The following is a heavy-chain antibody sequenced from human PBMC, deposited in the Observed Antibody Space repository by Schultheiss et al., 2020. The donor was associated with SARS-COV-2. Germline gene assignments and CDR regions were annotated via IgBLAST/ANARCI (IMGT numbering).Heavy chain of an antibody. CDR3: ARDYPHRSFRYDFWSGYYGMDV. D-gene: IGHD3-3*01. V-gene: IGHV3-23*01. J-gene: IGHJ6*02. CDR2: ISGTGGST. Sequence: GGSLRLSCAASGFTFVAFGMTWVRQAPGKGLEWVSLISGTGGSTYYADSVKGRFTISRDNSKSTLYLQMNSLRAEDTAVYYCARDYPHRSFRYDFWSGYYGMDVWGQGTTVTVSS. CDR1: GFTFVAFG.